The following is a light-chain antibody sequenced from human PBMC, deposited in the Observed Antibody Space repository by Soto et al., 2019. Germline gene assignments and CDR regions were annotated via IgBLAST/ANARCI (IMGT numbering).Light chain of an antibody. Sequence: QSALTQPASVSGSPEQSITISCTGTSNDVGRYNLVSWYQQHPGKAPKVMIYEATKRPSGVSNRFSGSKSGNTASLTISGLQAEDEADYYCQAYDYSLTASVFGGGTKLTVL. CDR3: QAYDYSLTASV. J-gene: IGLJ3*02. CDR1: SNDVGRYNL. CDR2: EAT. V-gene: IGLV2-23*01.